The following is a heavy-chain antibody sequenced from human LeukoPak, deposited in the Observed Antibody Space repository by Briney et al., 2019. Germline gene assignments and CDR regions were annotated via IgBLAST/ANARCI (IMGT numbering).Heavy chain of an antibody. J-gene: IGHJ4*02. CDR2: ISGSGGTT. D-gene: IGHD5-24*01. Sequence: PGGSLRLSCAPSGFTFSNYAMSWVRQAPGKGLEWVSAISGSGGTTYYADSVKGRFTISRDNSKNTLYLQMNSLRAEDTAVYYCAKDLEMARITYYFDSWGQGTLVTVSS. V-gene: IGHV3-23*01. CDR1: GFTFSNYA. CDR3: AKDLEMARITYYFDS.